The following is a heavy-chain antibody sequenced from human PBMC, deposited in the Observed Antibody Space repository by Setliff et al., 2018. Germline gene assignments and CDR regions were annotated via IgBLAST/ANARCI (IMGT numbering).Heavy chain of an antibody. CDR2: IYHSGST. Sequence: PSETLSLTCAVSGYSISSGYYWGWIRQPPGKGLEWIGGIYHSGSTYYNPSLKSRVTISVDTSKNQFSLKLSSVTAADTAVYYCARRNGEKLDPWGQGTLVTVSS. J-gene: IGHJ5*02. CDR1: GYSISSGYY. CDR3: ARRNGEKLDP. V-gene: IGHV4-38-2*01.